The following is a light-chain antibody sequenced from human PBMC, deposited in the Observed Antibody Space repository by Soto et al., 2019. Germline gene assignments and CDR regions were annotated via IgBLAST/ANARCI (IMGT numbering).Light chain of an antibody. J-gene: IGKJ5*01. V-gene: IGKV1-27*01. CDR1: QDISVY. CDR3: QKFNTARLT. Sequence: DIQMTQSPSSLSASVGDRVTITCRASQDISVYLAWYQQKPGKVPKLLIYSASTLQSGVPSRFSGSGSGTDLTLTISSLQPEDVAPYYCQKFNTARLTFGQGTRLEIK. CDR2: SAS.